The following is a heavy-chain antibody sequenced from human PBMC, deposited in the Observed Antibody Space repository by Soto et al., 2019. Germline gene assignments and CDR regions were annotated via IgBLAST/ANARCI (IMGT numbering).Heavy chain of an antibody. Sequence: SGPALVNPTQSLTLTFTFSVFSLSTSGVGVGWIRQPPGKALEWLAVVYWDDDKRYSPSLKSRLTITKDTSKNQVVLTMTNMDPVDTATYYCAHSLIGYYYDSSGSNWFDPWGQGTLVTVSS. V-gene: IGHV2-5*02. D-gene: IGHD3-22*01. CDR3: AHSLIGYYYDSSGSNWFDP. CDR1: VFSLSTSGVG. CDR2: VYWDDDK. J-gene: IGHJ5*02.